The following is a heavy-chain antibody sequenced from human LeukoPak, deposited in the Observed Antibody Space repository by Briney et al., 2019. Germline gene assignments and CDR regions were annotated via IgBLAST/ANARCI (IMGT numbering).Heavy chain of an antibody. V-gene: IGHV4-39*01. CDR3: ARHDYGDYGWFDP. CDR2: IYYSGST. Sequence: SETLSLTCTVSAGSISRSTYYWGWIRQPPGKGLEWIGSIYYSGSTYYNSSLKSRVTISVDTSKNQFSLRLSSVTAADTAVYYCARHDYGDYGWFDPWGQGTLVTVSS. J-gene: IGHJ5*02. D-gene: IGHD4-17*01. CDR1: AGSISRSTYY.